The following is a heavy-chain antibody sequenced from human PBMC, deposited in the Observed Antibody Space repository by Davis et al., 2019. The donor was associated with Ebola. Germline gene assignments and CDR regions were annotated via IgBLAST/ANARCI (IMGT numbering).Heavy chain of an antibody. CDR1: GGSISSYY. CDR2: TYYSGST. V-gene: IGHV4-59*01. D-gene: IGHD6-13*01. CDR3: ARGGRVYSSSWGLFDY. Sequence: PSETLSLTCTVSGGSISSYYWSWIRQPPGKGLEWIGYTYYSGSTNYNPSLKSRVTISVDTSKNQFSLKLSSLTAADTAVYYCARGGRVYSSSWGLFDYWGQGTLVTVSS. J-gene: IGHJ4*02.